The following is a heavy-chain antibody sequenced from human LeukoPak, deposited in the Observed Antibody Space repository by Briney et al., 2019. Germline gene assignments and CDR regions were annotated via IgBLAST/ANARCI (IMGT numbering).Heavy chain of an antibody. D-gene: IGHD3-22*01. CDR3: ARNRLDSSGYKSDYYYMDV. J-gene: IGHJ6*03. V-gene: IGHV5-51*01. Sequence: RGESLKISCKGSGYSFTSYWIGWVRQMPGEGLEWMGIIYPGDSDTRYSPSFQGQVTISADKSISTAYLQWSSLKASDTAMYYCARNRLDSSGYKSDYYYMDVWGKGTTVTVSS. CDR2: IYPGDSDT. CDR1: GYSFTSYW.